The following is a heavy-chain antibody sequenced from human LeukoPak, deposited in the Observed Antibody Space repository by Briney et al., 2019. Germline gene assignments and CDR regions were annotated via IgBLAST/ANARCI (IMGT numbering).Heavy chain of an antibody. CDR1: GYTFTGYY. CDR3: ARDFNYYGSGTCMDV. V-gene: IGHV1-2*02. CDR2: INPNSGGT. Sequence: ASVKVSCKASGYTFTGYYTHWVRQAPGQGLEWMGWINPNSGGTNYAQKFQGRVTMTRDTSISTAYMELSRLRSDDTAVYYCARDFNYYGSGTCMDVWGKGTTVTVSS. D-gene: IGHD3-10*01. J-gene: IGHJ6*03.